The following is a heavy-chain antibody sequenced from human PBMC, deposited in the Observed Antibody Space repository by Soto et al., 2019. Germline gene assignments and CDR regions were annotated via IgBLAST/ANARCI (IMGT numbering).Heavy chain of an antibody. CDR3: TIQNARGVPDY. J-gene: IGHJ4*02. D-gene: IGHD3-10*01. V-gene: IGHV3-15*07. CDR1: GFTFSNAW. CDR2: IKSKTDGGTT. Sequence: EVQLVESGGGLVKPGGSLRLSCAASGFTFSNAWMNWVRQAPGKGLEWVGRIKSKTDGGTTDYAAPVKGRFTISRDDSKNTLYLQMNSLKTEGTAVYYCTIQNARGVPDYWGQGTLVTVSS.